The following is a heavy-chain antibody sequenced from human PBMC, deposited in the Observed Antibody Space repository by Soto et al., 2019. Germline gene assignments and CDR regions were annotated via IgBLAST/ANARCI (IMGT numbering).Heavy chain of an antibody. CDR3: ARDVPYDSSGYSYPTFDY. V-gene: IGHV1-69*13. CDR2: IIPIFGAA. Sequence: SVKVSCKASGGTFSSYAISWVRQAPGQGLEWMGGIIPIFGAANYAQKFQGRVTITADESTSTAYMELSSLRSEDTAVYYCARDVPYDSSGYSYPTFDYWGHGTLVTVSS. D-gene: IGHD3-22*01. J-gene: IGHJ4*01. CDR1: GGTFSSYA.